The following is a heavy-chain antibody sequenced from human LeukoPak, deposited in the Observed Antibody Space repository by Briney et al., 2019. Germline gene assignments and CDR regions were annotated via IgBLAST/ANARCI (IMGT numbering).Heavy chain of an antibody. V-gene: IGHV1-69*13. CDR1: GGTFSSYA. CDR3: ARDRWDLEYGDYVGIDY. CDR2: IIPIFGTA. D-gene: IGHD4-17*01. Sequence: SVKVSCKASGGTFSSYAISWVRQAPGQGLEWMGGIIPIFGTANYAQKFQGRVTITADESTSTAYMELSSLRSEDTAVYYCARDRWDLEYGDYVGIDYWGQGTLVTVSS. J-gene: IGHJ4*02.